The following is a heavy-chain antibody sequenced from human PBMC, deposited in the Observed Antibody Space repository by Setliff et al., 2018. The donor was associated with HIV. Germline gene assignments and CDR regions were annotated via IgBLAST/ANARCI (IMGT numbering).Heavy chain of an antibody. CDR2: IYYSGST. Sequence: SETLSLTCTVSGGSITSNNYYWGWIRQPPGKGLEWIGHIYYSGSTYHNPSLQSRVTISLDMSKSQFSLKLTSVTAADTAVYFCARDKMEAPAGTKGYYYYYGTDVWGQGTTVTVSS. CDR1: GGSITSNNYY. D-gene: IGHD2-2*01. J-gene: IGHJ6*02. CDR3: ARDKMEAPAGTKGYYYYYGTDV. V-gene: IGHV4-39*07.